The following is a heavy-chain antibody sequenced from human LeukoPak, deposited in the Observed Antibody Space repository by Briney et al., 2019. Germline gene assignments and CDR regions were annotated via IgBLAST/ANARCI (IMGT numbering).Heavy chain of an antibody. CDR1: GGTFSSYA. D-gene: IGHD2-15*01. CDR2: IIPIFGTA. J-gene: IGHJ6*03. Sequence: ASLKGSCKASGGTFSSYAISCVRQAPGQGLECMGGIIPIFGTANYAQKFQGRVTINTDESTSTAYMEMSRLGSEDTAVYYCASRSRIKDCYYYMDVWGKGTTVTVSS. V-gene: IGHV1-69*05. CDR3: ASRSRIKDCYYYMDV.